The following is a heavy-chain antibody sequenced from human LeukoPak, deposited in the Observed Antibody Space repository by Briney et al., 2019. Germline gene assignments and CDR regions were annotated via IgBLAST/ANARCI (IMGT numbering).Heavy chain of an antibody. V-gene: IGHV1-69*05. CDR2: IIPIFGTA. Sequence: GASVTVSCKASGGTFSSYAISWVRQAPGQGLEWMGGIIPIFGTANYAQKFQGRVTITTDESTSTAYMELSSLRSEDTAVYYCARPRVVPAAIYGWDAFDIWGQGTMVTVSS. CDR1: GGTFSSYA. CDR3: ARPRVVPAAIYGWDAFDI. D-gene: IGHD2-2*01. J-gene: IGHJ3*02.